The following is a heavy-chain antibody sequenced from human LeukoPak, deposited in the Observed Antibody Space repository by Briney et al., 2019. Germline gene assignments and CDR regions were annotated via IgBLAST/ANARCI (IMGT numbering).Heavy chain of an antibody. Sequence: GGSLRLSCAASAFTFRSYAMSWVRQAGGRGLEWVSAISGSGGSTYYADSVKGRFTISRDTSKNTVYLQMNSLRDEDTAVYYCAKTRRAGSYYLHFDYWGQGTLVTVSS. J-gene: IGHJ4*02. V-gene: IGHV3-23*01. CDR3: AKTRRAGSYYLHFDY. CDR2: ISGSGGST. D-gene: IGHD1-26*01. CDR1: AFTFRSYA.